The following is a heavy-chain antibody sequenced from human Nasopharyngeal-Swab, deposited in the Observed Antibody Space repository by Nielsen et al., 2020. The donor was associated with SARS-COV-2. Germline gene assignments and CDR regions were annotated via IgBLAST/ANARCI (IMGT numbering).Heavy chain of an antibody. J-gene: IGHJ6*02. Sequence: GESLKISCKGSGYSFSSYWISWVRQMPGTGLEWMGIIDPSDYYSNYSPSFQGHVTISVDKSLSTAFLQWSSLKASETAVYYCARRSFYYGSGTVRGMDVWGQGTTVTVSS. V-gene: IGHV5-10-1*01. CDR2: IDPSDYYS. CDR3: ARRSFYYGSGTVRGMDV. CDR1: GYSFSSYW. D-gene: IGHD3-10*01.